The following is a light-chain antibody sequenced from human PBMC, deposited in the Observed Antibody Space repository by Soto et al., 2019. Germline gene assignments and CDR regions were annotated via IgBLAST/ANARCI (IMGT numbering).Light chain of an antibody. CDR1: QAISSN. CDR3: QHYNNWLGT. V-gene: IGKV3-15*01. Sequence: DIVMPQFPATLSLSRGERATLSGRANQAISSNLAWYQQKPGQAPRLLIYGASTRATGIPDRFSGSGSGTEFTLTISSLQSEDFAVYYCQHYNNWLGTFGGGTKVDIK. J-gene: IGKJ4*01. CDR2: GAS.